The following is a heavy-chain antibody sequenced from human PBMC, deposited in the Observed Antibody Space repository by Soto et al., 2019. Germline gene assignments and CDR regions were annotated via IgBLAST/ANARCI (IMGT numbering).Heavy chain of an antibody. CDR1: GYSFTSYW. V-gene: IGHV5-10-1*01. CDR2: IDPSDSYT. CDR3: ARNLRDSRSPAYGMDV. Sequence: PGESLNISCKASGYSFTSYWMSWLRQMPGKVLEWMASIDPSDSYTNYNPSFQGHVTISADKYISTAYLQWSSLKASDTAMYYCARNLRDSRSPAYGMDVWGQTTTVTLSS. D-gene: IGHD6-13*01. J-gene: IGHJ6*02.